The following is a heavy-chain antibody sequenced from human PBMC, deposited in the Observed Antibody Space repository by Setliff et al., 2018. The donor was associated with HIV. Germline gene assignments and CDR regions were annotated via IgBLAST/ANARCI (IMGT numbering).Heavy chain of an antibody. V-gene: IGHV3-11*03. CDR2: ISHSGTYT. D-gene: IGHD2-15*01. Sequence: GGSLRLSCAGSGFSFGDHYVAWIRQSPGKGLEWISYISHSGTYTNYADSMKGRFTISRDNSKNVVYLQMNSLTAEDAAIYYCARRTLGFDAAGALDYWGQGTLVTVSS. CDR1: GFSFGDHY. CDR3: ARRTLGFDAAGALDY. J-gene: IGHJ4*02.